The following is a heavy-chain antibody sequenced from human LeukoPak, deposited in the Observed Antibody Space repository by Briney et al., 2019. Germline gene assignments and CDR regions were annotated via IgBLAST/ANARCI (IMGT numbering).Heavy chain of an antibody. CDR2: ISYDGSKK. Sequence: GGSLRLSLAASGFPFSTYAMHWVRQAPGKGLEWVTIISYDGSKKYYADSVRGRFTISRDNSKNTLYLQMNSLRLEDTALYYCAGGDPYRGYDYPGVWGQGTLVTVSS. CDR1: GFPFSTYA. J-gene: IGHJ4*02. V-gene: IGHV3-30*04. D-gene: IGHD5-12*01. CDR3: AGGDPYRGYDYPGV.